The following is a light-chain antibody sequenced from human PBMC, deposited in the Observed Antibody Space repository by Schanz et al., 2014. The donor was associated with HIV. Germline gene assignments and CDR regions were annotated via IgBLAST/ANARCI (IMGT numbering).Light chain of an antibody. J-gene: IGLJ2*01. Sequence: QSALTQPPSASGSPGQSVTISCTGTSSDVGYYNDVSWYQQHPDKAPKLLIYEVNRRPSGVPDRFSGSKSGTSASLAITGLQAEDEATYYCQSYDTSLSDSGVFGGGTKLTVL. V-gene: IGLV2-8*01. CDR1: SSDVGYYND. CDR3: QSYDTSLSDSGV. CDR2: EVN.